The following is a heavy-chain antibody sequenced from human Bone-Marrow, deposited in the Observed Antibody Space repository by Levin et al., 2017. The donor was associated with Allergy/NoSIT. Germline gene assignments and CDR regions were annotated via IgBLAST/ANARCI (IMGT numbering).Heavy chain of an antibody. Sequence: ASVKVSCKASGYTFTEYYIHWVRQAPGQGLEWMGWINPNNGGTRFAQKFQGRVTMTSDMSISTAYMDLTRLGSDDRAVYYCARRLGSAGDYFYGLDVWGQGTTVTVSS. J-gene: IGHJ6*02. V-gene: IGHV1-2*02. D-gene: IGHD6-13*01. CDR3: ARRLGSAGDYFYGLDV. CDR2: INPNNGGT. CDR1: GYTFTEYY.